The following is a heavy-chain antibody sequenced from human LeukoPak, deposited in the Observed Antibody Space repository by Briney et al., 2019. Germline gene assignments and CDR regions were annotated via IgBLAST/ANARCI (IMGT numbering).Heavy chain of an antibody. J-gene: IGHJ4*02. CDR3: ARDLRDGIDY. CDR2: ISSSSRTI. CDR1: GFTFSSYS. D-gene: IGHD5-24*01. V-gene: IGHV3-48*01. Sequence: GGSLRLSCAASGFTFSSYSMNWVRQAPGKGLEWVSYISSSSRTIYYADSVKGRFTISRDNAKNSLYLQMNSLRAEDTAVYYFARDLRDGIDYWGQGTLVTVSS.